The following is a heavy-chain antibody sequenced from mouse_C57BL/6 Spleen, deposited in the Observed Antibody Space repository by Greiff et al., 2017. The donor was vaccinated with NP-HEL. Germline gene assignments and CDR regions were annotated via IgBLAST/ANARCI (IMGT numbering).Heavy chain of an antibody. CDR1: GFTFSSYT. Sequence: DVMLVESGGGLVKPGGSLKLSCAASGFTFSSYTMSWVRQTPEKRLEWVATISGGGGNTYYPDSVKGRFTISRDNAKNTLYLQMSSLRSEDTALYYCARHLGGSSTRYFDVWGTGTTVTVSS. J-gene: IGHJ1*03. D-gene: IGHD1-1*01. V-gene: IGHV5-9*01. CDR3: ARHLGGSSTRYFDV. CDR2: ISGGGGNT.